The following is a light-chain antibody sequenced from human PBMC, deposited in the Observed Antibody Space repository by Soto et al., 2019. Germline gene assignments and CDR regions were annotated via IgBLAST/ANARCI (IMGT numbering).Light chain of an antibody. V-gene: IGLV2-14*01. CDR2: DVS. Sequence: QSALTQPASVSGSPGQSITISCTGTSSDVGGYNYVSWYQQHPGKAPKLMIYDVSNRPSGVSNRFSGSKSGNTASLTISGLQAEDEAAYYCSSYTSSSTPVVFGAETKLTVL. CDR3: SSYTSSSTPVV. CDR1: SSDVGGYNY. J-gene: IGLJ2*01.